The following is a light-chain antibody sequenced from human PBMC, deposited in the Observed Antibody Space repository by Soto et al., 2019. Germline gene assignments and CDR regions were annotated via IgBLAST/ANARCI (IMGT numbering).Light chain of an antibody. CDR1: PRVSSF. CDR3: QQYSNWPSWT. CDR2: GAS. V-gene: IGKV3-15*01. Sequence: EKVMTQSPATLSMSPGERATLSCRASPRVSSFLAWYQQKPGQAPRLLIYGASTRATGIPARFSGSGSGTEFTLTISSLQSEDFAVYYCQQYSNWPSWTFGQGTKVEVK. J-gene: IGKJ1*01.